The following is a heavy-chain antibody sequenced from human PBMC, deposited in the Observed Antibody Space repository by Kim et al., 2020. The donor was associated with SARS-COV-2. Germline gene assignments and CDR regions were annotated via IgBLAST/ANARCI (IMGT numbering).Heavy chain of an antibody. Sequence: ASVKVSCKASGYTFTSYDINWVRQATGQGLEWMGWMNPNSGNTGYAQKFQGRVTMTRNTSISTAYMELSSLRSEDTAVYYCARGHLKSIVVGIAPRPYDEYMDVGSRRTTVSVS. CDR3: ARGHLKSIVVGIAPRPYDEYMDV. D-gene: IGHD2-21*01. CDR1: GYTFTSYD. V-gene: IGHV1-8*01. J-gene: IGHJ6*03. CDR2: MNPNSGNT.